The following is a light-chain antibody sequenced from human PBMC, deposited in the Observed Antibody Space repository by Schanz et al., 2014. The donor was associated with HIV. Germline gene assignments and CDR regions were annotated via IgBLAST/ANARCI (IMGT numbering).Light chain of an antibody. Sequence: DIQLTQSPSFLSASVGDRITITCRASQGIGNDLGWYQQRPGKAPKLLIYAASSLQSGVPSRFSGSGSGTEFTLTISSLQPEDFATYYCQQYKDDSHTFGQGTKLEI. CDR3: QQYKDDSHT. J-gene: IGKJ2*01. CDR1: QGIGND. CDR2: AAS. V-gene: IGKV1-17*01.